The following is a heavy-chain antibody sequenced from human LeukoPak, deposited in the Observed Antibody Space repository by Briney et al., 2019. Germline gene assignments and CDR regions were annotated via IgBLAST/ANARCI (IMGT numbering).Heavy chain of an antibody. Sequence: PSETLSLTCTVSGGSISSHYLSWIRQPPGKGLEWIGYIYYSGGTNYNPSLKSRVTISVDTSKNQFSLKLSSVTAADTAVYYCARTLSAAGTVYMDVWGKGTTVTVSS. CDR3: ARTLSAAGTVYMDV. CDR2: IYYSGGT. D-gene: IGHD6-13*01. CDR1: GGSISSHY. J-gene: IGHJ6*03. V-gene: IGHV4-59*11.